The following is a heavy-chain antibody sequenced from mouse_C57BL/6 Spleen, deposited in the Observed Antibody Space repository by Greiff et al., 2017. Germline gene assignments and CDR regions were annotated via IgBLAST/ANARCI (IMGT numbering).Heavy chain of an antibody. V-gene: IGHV2-6*01. CDR2: IWGVGST. Sequence: VQLQQSGPGLVAPSQSLSIKATFPGFSLPSYGLAWFRRSPGRVRRWLGVIWGVGSTNYNSALKSRLSISKDNSKSQVFLKMNSLQTDDTAMYYCASIGDSSGSWFAYWGQGTLVTVSA. CDR1: GFSLPSYG. CDR3: ASIGDSSGSWFAY. D-gene: IGHD3-2*02. J-gene: IGHJ3*01.